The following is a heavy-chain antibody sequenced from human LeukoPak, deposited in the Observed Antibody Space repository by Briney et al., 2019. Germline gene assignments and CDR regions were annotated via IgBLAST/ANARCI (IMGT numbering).Heavy chain of an antibody. Sequence: PGGSLRLSCAASGFTFSSYGMHWVRQAPGKGLEWVAVIWYDGSNKYYADSVKGRSTISRDNSKNTLYLQMNSLRAEDTAVYYCARVANSYGFDYWGQGTLVTVSS. V-gene: IGHV3-33*01. J-gene: IGHJ4*02. D-gene: IGHD5-18*01. CDR2: IWYDGSNK. CDR3: ARVANSYGFDY. CDR1: GFTFSSYG.